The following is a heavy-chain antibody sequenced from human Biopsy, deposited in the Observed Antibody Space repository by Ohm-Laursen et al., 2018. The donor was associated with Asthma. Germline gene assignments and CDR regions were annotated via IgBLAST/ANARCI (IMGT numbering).Heavy chain of an antibody. CDR1: GFTFSSYG. CDR2: MSFDGRQT. J-gene: IGHJ3*02. Sequence: SLRLSCAASGFTFSSYGMHWVRQAPGKGLEWVAVMSFDGRQTYYADSVKGRFTISRDDSKNTLYLQMNSLRAEDTAVYYCAKERYYDFWSGYPIWGQGTMVTVSS. CDR3: AKERYYDFWSGYPI. D-gene: IGHD3-3*01. V-gene: IGHV3-30*18.